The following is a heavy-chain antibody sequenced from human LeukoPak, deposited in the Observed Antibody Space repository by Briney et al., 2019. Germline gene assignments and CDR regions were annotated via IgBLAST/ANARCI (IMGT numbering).Heavy chain of an antibody. CDR2: VRGKTHGGTT. V-gene: IGHV3-15*01. D-gene: IGHD6-13*01. CDR3: TTGYASSWYS. J-gene: IGHJ4*02. CDR1: GFTFTDAW. Sequence: GGSLRLSCAASGFTFTDAWMNWVRQAPGKGLEWVGHVRGKTHGGTTDYAAPVNGSFTISRDDSKDTLYLQMNSLQTEDTAVYFCTTGYASSWYSWGQGTLVTVSS.